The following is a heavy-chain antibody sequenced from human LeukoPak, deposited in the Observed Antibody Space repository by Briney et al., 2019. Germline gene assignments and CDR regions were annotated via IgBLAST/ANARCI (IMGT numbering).Heavy chain of an antibody. V-gene: IGHV4-34*01. CDR2: INHSGST. J-gene: IGHJ4*02. D-gene: IGHD3-16*01. CDR3: ARRIPYALMNY. CDR1: GGSFSGYY. Sequence: PSETLSLTCAVYGGSFSGYYWSWIRQPPGKGLEWIGEINHSGSTNYNPSLKSRVTISVDTSKNQFSLKLSSVTAADTAVYYCARRIPYALMNYWGQGTLVTVSS.